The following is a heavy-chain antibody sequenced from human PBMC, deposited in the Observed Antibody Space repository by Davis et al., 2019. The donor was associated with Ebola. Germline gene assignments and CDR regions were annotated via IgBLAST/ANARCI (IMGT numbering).Heavy chain of an antibody. CDR3: AKGLSSGWHQGGFDY. D-gene: IGHD6-19*01. V-gene: IGHV3-9*01. J-gene: IGHJ4*02. Sequence: PGGSLRLSCAASGFTFDDYAMHWVRQAPGKGLEWVSGISWNSGSIGYADSVKGRFTISRDNAKNSLYLQMNSLRAEDTALYYCAKGLSSGWHQGGFDYWGQGTLVTVSS. CDR1: GFTFDDYA. CDR2: ISWNSGSI.